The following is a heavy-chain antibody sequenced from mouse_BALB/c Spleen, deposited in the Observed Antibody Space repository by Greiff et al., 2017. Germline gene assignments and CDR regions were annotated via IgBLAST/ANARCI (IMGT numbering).Heavy chain of an antibody. Sequence: VHVKQSGAELVKPGASVKLSCTASGFNIKDTYMHWVKQRPEQGLEWIGRIDPANGNTKYDPKFQGKATITADTSSNTAYLQLSSLTSEDTAVYYCARDDYAWYFDVWGAGTTVTVSS. V-gene: IGHV14-3*02. CDR3: ARDDYAWYFDV. D-gene: IGHD2-4*01. CDR2: IDPANGNT. J-gene: IGHJ1*01. CDR1: GFNIKDTY.